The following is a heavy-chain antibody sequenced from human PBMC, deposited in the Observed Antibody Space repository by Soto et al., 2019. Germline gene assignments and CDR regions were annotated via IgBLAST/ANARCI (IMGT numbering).Heavy chain of an antibody. CDR3: ARSIQEDIGVAGQKDIWFDP. D-gene: IGHD6-19*01. J-gene: IGHJ5*02. CDR2: IIPILDVA. V-gene: IGHV1-69*02. Sequence: QVQLVQSGAEVKRPGSSVKVSCQTSGGTFRTYTINWVRQAPGQGLEWMGRIIPILDVANYAQKFQGRVTITADKSPXTXHXXLRGLRSEDTAVYSCARSIQEDIGVAGQKDIWFDPWGQGTLVTVSS. CDR1: GGTFRTYT.